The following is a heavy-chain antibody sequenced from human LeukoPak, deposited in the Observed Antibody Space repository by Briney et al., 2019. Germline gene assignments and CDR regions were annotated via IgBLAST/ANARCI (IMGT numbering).Heavy chain of an antibody. CDR2: INHSGST. CDR3: ARQHVRLYYGSGSYRY. Sequence: SETLSLTCAVYGGSFSGYYWRWLRHPPGKGLEGCGEINHSGSTNYNPSLKSRVTISVDTSKNQLSLRLRSVAAADTAVYYCARQHVRLYYGSGSYRYWGQRTLVTVSS. D-gene: IGHD3-10*01. CDR1: GGSFSGYY. V-gene: IGHV4-34*01. J-gene: IGHJ4*02.